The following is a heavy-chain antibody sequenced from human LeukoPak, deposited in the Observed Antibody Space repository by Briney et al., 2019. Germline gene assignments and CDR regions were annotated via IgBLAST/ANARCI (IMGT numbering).Heavy chain of an antibody. D-gene: IGHD4-17*01. J-gene: IGHJ4*02. V-gene: IGHV3-30-3*01. CDR3: ARDYGDYVGEFDY. CDR2: ISYDGSNK. Sequence: GSLRLSCAASGFTFSSYAMHWVRQAPGKGLEWVAVISYDGSNKYYADSVKGRFTISRDNAKNSLYLQMNSLRAEDTAVYYCARDYGDYVGEFDYWGQGTLVTVSS. CDR1: GFTFSSYA.